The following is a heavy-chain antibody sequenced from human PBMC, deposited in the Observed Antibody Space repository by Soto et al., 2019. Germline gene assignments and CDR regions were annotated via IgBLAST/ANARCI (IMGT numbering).Heavy chain of an antibody. J-gene: IGHJ4*02. CDR2: IIPIFGTA. V-gene: IGHV1-69*13. Sequence: SVKVSCKASGGTFSSYAISWVRQAPGQGLEWMGGIIPIFGTANYAQKFQGRVTITADESTSTAYMELSSLRSEDAAVYYCARAHTYYYDSSGYPAGYWGQGTLVTVSS. CDR3: ARAHTYYYDSSGYPAGY. CDR1: GGTFSSYA. D-gene: IGHD3-22*01.